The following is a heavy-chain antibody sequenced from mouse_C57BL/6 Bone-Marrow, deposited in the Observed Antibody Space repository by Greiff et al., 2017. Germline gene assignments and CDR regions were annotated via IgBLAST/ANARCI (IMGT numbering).Heavy chain of an antibody. CDR2: IHHNSGST. J-gene: IGHJ2*01. CDR3: ARPVDY. CDR1: GYTFTSYW. Sequence: VQLLQPGAELVKPGASVKLSCKASGYTFTSYWMYWVKQRPGQGLEWIGMIHHNSGSTNYNEKFKSKATLTVDKSSSTAYMQLSRLTSEDCAVYYCARPVDYWGQGTTLTVSA. V-gene: IGHV1-64*01.